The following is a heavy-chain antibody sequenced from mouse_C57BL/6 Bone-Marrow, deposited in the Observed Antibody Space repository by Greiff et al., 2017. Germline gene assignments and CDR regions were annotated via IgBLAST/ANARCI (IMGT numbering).Heavy chain of an antibody. Sequence: VQLQQSGAELARPGASVKLSCKASGYTFTSYVISWVKQRTGQGLEWIGEIYPRSGNTYYNEKFKGKATLTADKSSSTAYMELRSLTSEDSAVDFCASYCGSSYVSWFAYWGQGTLVTVSA. J-gene: IGHJ3*01. V-gene: IGHV1-81*01. D-gene: IGHD1-1*01. CDR2: IYPRSGNT. CDR1: GYTFTSYV. CDR3: ASYCGSSYVSWFAY.